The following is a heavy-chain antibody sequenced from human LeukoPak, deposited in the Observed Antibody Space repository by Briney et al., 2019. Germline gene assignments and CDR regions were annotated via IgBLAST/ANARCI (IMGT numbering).Heavy chain of an antibody. Sequence: GGSLRLSCGASGFTVSNNHMSWVRQAPGKGLEWVSITYSDGTTYYADSVKGRFTISRDNSRNTLYVQMNSLRAEDTAVYSCARAHTMFWEFDAFDIWGRGTKVTVSS. J-gene: IGHJ3*02. V-gene: IGHV3-53*01. CDR2: TYSDGTT. D-gene: IGHD3-10*02. CDR3: ARAHTMFWEFDAFDI. CDR1: GFTVSNNH.